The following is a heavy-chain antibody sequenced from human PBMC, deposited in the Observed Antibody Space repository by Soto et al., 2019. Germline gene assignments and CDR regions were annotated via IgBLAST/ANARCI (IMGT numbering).Heavy chain of an antibody. V-gene: IGHV1-18*01. Sequence: GASVKVSCKASGYTFTSYGISWVRQAPGQGLEWMGWISAYNGNTNYAQKLQGRVTMTTDTSTSTAYMELRSLRSDDTAVYYCARELGGYDHWGYYYYGVDVWGQGTTVTVSS. CDR3: ARELGGYDHWGYYYYGVDV. D-gene: IGHD5-12*01. CDR2: ISAYNGNT. J-gene: IGHJ6*02. CDR1: GYTFTSYG.